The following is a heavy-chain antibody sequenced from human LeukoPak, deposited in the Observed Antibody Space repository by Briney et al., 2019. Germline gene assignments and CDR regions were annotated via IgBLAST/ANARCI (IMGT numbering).Heavy chain of an antibody. V-gene: IGHV1-2*02. CDR1: GYTFTGYY. Sequence: ASVKVSCKASGYTFTGYYMHWVRQAPGQGLEWMGWINPNSGGTNYAQKFQGRVTMTRDTSISTAYMELSRLSSDDTAVYYCARDWNCGGDCYSTWGQGTLVTVSS. D-gene: IGHD2-21*02. CDR2: INPNSGGT. CDR3: ARDWNCGGDCYST. J-gene: IGHJ4*02.